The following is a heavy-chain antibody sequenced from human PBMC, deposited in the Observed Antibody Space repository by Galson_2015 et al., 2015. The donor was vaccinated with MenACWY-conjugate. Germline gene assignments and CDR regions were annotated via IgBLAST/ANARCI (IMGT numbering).Heavy chain of an antibody. CDR2: ISYHGVNE. CDR3: ARAADGAMVLPVEVFDL. V-gene: IGHV3-30*03. D-gene: IGHD2-8*02. CDR1: RFTFSTYG. J-gene: IGHJ3*01. Sequence: SLRLSCAASRFTFSTYGMHWVRQAPGLGLEWVATISYHGVNEYYADSVKGRFTISRDNSKKTTYLQISSLRAEDTAVYFCARAADGAMVLPVEVFDLWGQGTMVTVSS.